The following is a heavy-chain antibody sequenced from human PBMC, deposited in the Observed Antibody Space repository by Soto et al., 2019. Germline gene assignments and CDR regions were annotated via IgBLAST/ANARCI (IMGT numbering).Heavy chain of an antibody. D-gene: IGHD4-17*01. CDR3: AHRRGYGGNSFGAFDI. Sequence: QITLKESGPTLVKPTQTLTLTCTFSGFSLSTSGVGVGWIRQPPGKALEWLALIYWDDDKRYSPSLKSRLTSPKDTSKNQVVLTMTNMDPVDTATYYCAHRRGYGGNSFGAFDIWGQGTMVTVSS. V-gene: IGHV2-5*02. CDR2: IYWDDDK. CDR1: GFSLSTSGVG. J-gene: IGHJ3*02.